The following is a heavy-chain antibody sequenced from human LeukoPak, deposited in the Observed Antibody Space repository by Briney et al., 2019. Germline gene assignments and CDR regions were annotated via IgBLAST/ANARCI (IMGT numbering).Heavy chain of an antibody. J-gene: IGHJ4*02. Sequence: GGSLRLSCAASGFTFSSYSMNWVRQAPGKGLEWVSTISGSGDSTYYADSVKGRFTISRDNSKDTLYLQMSRVRVDDAAVYYCARDRGRYYDSRGFYWGYYFDSWGQGILVTVST. CDR1: GFTFSSYS. CDR2: ISGSGDST. D-gene: IGHD3-22*01. CDR3: ARDRGRYYDSRGFYWGYYFDS. V-gene: IGHV3-23*01.